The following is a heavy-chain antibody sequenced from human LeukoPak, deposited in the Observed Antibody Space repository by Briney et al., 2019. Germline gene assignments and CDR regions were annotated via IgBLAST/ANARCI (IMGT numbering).Heavy chain of an antibody. CDR1: GFTFTHAW. CDR3: TTDLGITIIRGVIVS. D-gene: IGHD3-10*01. Sequence: GGSLRLSCAASGFTFTHAWMTWVRQAPGKGLEWVGRIKSKADGETTDYAAPVKGRFFMSRDDSEATLFLQMNYLETEDTAVYYCTTDLGITIIRGVIVSWGQGTLVTVSS. V-gene: IGHV3-15*01. J-gene: IGHJ4*02. CDR2: IKSKADGETT.